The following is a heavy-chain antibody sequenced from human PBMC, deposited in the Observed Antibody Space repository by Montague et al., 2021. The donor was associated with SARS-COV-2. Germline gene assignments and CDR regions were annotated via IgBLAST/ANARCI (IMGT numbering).Heavy chain of an antibody. Sequence: SETLSLTCAVYGGSLSGYYWSWIRQPPEKGLEWIGEINHSANTKXNPSLKSPVTISIDTSKNQFSLKMTSVTAADTATYYCASGIYPSGSYYNRYYYGLNIWGPGTTVTVSS. J-gene: IGHJ6*02. CDR3: ASGIYPSGSYYNRYYYGLNI. CDR2: INHSANT. CDR1: GGSLSGYY. V-gene: IGHV4-34*01. D-gene: IGHD3-10*01.